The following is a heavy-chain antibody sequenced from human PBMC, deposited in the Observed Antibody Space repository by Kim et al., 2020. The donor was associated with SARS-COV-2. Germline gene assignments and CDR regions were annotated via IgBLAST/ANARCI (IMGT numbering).Heavy chain of an antibody. CDR3: ARDEGSNSHPFDY. J-gene: IGHJ4*02. D-gene: IGHD6-13*01. Sequence: ASVKVSCTASGYIFLSSGISWVRQAPGQGLEWMGWISGYNGNTKYAQKLQGRVTVTRDTSTNTAYMELRRLTSADTAVYYCARDEGSNSHPFDYWGQGTL. CDR2: ISGYNGNT. CDR1: GYIFLSSG. V-gene: IGHV1-18*01.